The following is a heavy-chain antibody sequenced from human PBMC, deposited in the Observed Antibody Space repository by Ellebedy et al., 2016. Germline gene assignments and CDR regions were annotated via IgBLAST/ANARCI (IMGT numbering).Heavy chain of an antibody. Sequence: GGSLRLXXAASGFTFSSYAMSWVRQAPGKGLEWVSAISGSGGSTYYADSVKGRFTISRDNSKNTLYLQMNSLRAEDTAVYYCAKDRATGWGCSSTSCLDFDYWGQGTLVTVSS. D-gene: IGHD2-2*01. V-gene: IGHV3-23*01. CDR2: ISGSGGST. J-gene: IGHJ4*02. CDR1: GFTFSSYA. CDR3: AKDRATGWGCSSTSCLDFDY.